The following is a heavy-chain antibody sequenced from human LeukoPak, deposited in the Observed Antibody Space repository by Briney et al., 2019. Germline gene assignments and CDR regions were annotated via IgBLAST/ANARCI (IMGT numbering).Heavy chain of an antibody. CDR1: GFTFSSYG. CDR3: ARVSPAPGEYYMDV. CDR2: IRYDGSNK. D-gene: IGHD1-26*01. J-gene: IGHJ6*03. Sequence: GGSLRLSCGASGFTFSSYGMHWVRQAPGKGLEWVAFIRYDGSNKCYADSVKGRFTISRDNSKNTLYLQMNSLRAEDTAVYYCARVSPAPGEYYMDVWGKGTTVTVSS. V-gene: IGHV3-30*02.